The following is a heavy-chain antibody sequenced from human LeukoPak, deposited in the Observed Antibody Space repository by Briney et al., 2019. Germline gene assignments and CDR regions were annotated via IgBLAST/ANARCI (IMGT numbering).Heavy chain of an antibody. D-gene: IGHD1-20*01. CDR1: GFTFSLYA. J-gene: IGHJ3*02. CDR2: IDSGSDDI. CDR3: ARYPLTGYHSGAFDI. V-gene: IGHV3-21*05. Sequence: KSGGSLRLSCAASGFTFSLYAMNWVRQAPGKGLEWVSYIDSGSDDIHYADSVRGRFTISRDNAKNTLYLQMKSLRAEDTAVYYCARYPLTGYHSGAFDIWGQGTMVTVSS.